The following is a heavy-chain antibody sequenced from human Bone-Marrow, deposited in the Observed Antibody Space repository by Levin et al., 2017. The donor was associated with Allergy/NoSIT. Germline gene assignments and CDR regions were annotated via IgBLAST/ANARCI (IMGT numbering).Heavy chain of an antibody. CDR1: GDSISSYY. CDR3: ARAPYSRNYYYCLDV. V-gene: IGHV4-4*07. D-gene: IGHD5-18*01. Sequence: SETLSLTCIVSGDSISSYYWSWIRQPAGKGLEWIGRIYSSGSTNYNPSLKSRVTMSVDTSKNEVSLKVTSVTAADTAVYYCARAPYSRNYYYCLDVWGQGTLVTVSS. CDR2: IYSSGST. J-gene: IGHJ6*02.